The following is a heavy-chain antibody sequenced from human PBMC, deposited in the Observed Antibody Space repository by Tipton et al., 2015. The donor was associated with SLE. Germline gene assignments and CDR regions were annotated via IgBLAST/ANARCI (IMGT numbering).Heavy chain of an antibody. J-gene: IGHJ4*02. Sequence: SLRLSCATSGFTFSNSAMTWVRQAPGKGLEWVSVIYSGGSTYYADSVKGRFTISRDNAKNSLYLQMNILRAEDTAVYYCARGTYYFDYWGQGTLVTVSS. CDR2: IYSGGST. CDR1: GFTFSNSA. CDR3: ARGTYYFDY. V-gene: IGHV3-53*01.